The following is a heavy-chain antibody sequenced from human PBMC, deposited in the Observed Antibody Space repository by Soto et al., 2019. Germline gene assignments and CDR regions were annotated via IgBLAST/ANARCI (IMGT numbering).Heavy chain of an antibody. V-gene: IGHV4-38-2*02. CDR1: GYSISSGYY. Sequence: PSETLSLTCAVSGYSISSGYYWGWIRQPPGKGLEWIGSIYRSGSTYYNPSLKSRVTISVDTSKNQFSRKLSSVTAAETAVYYCAKETGPNWGQGTLVTVSS. CDR2: IYRSGST. CDR3: AKETGPN. J-gene: IGHJ4*02.